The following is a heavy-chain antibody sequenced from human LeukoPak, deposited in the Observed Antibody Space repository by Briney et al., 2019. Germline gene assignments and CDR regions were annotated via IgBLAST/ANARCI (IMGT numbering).Heavy chain of an antibody. D-gene: IGHD1-7*01. CDR1: GFPLSTSGMR. V-gene: IGHV2-70*04. CDR3: ARELRDRIDY. J-gene: IGHJ4*02. CDR2: IDWDDDK. Sequence: GPALVKPTQTLTLTCTFSGFPLSTSGMRVSWIRQPPGKALEWLARIDWDDDKFYSTSLKTRLTISKDTSKNQVVLTMTNMDPVDTATYYCARELRDRIDYWGQGTLVTVSS.